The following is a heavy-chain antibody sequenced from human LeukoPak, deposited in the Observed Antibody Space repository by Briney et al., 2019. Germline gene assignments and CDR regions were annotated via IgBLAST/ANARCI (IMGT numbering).Heavy chain of an antibody. D-gene: IGHD6-19*01. CDR3: VKNDGWFHLAQ. V-gene: IGHV3-7*03. CDR1: GFNFRDHW. Sequence: GGSLRLSCAVSGFNFRDHWMDWVRQAPGKGLEWVGYIKNDGSETYYPDSLKGRFSISRDNTNNALYLQMNSLRVEDTAVYYCVKNDGWFHLAQWGQGTLVTVSS. J-gene: IGHJ4*02. CDR2: IKNDGSET.